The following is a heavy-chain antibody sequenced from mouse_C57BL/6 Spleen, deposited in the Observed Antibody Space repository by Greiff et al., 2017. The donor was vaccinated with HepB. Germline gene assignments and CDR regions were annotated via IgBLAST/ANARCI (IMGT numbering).Heavy chain of an antibody. D-gene: IGHD2-12*01. J-gene: IGHJ4*01. CDR2: IYPSDSET. Sequence: VQLQQPGAELVRPGSSVKLSCKASGYTFTSYWMDWVKQRPGQGLEWIGNIYPSDSETHYNQKFKDKATLTVDKSSSTAYMQLSSLTSEDSAVYYCARYDSGAMDYWGQGTSVTVSS. CDR1: GYTFTSYW. V-gene: IGHV1-61*01. CDR3: ARYDSGAMDY.